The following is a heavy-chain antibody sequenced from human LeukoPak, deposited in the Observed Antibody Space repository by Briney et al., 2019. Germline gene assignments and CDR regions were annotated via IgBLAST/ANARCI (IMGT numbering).Heavy chain of an antibody. V-gene: IGHV3-48*04. CDR3: ARVRCSGGSCYYFDY. Sequence: GGSLRLSCAASGFTFSSYSMNWVRQAPGKGLEWVSYISSSSSTIYYADSVKGRFTISRDNAKNSLYLQMNSLRAEDTAVYYCARVRCSGGSCYYFDYWGQGTLVTVSS. D-gene: IGHD2-15*01. J-gene: IGHJ4*02. CDR2: ISSSSSTI. CDR1: GFTFSSYS.